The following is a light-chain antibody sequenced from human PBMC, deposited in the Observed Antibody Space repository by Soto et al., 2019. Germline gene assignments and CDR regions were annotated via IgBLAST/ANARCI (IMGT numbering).Light chain of an antibody. CDR2: DVT. CDR3: SSYTSSSTLMV. CDR1: SSDVGGYNY. J-gene: IGLJ3*02. V-gene: IGLV2-14*01. Sequence: QSALTQPASVSGSPGQSITISCTGTSSDVGGYNYVSWYQHHPGKAPKLMIYDVTSRPSGVSNRFSGSKSGNTASLTISGLHAEDEADYFCSSYTSSSTLMVFGKRTKLTVL.